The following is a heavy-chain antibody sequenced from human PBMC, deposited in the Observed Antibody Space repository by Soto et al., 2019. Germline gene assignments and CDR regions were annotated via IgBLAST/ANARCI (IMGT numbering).Heavy chain of an antibody. D-gene: IGHD2-15*01. V-gene: IGHV4-39*01. Sequence: SETLSLTCAVSGVSIHNSHSFLFGIRQPPGKGLEFIGSMYYSGGANYNPSLKSRVTISLDTSKNQFSLTVNSVTAADTAIYYCGRVVEGATRHTDFDSWGQGTLVTVSS. CDR3: GRVVEGATRHTDFDS. CDR2: MYYSGGA. J-gene: IGHJ5*01. CDR1: GVSIHNSHSF.